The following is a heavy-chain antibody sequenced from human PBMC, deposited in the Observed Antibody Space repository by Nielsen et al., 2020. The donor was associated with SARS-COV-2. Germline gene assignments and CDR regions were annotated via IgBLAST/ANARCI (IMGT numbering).Heavy chain of an antibody. J-gene: IGHJ5*02. Sequence: SETLSLTCTLSGGSVTSHYWSWIRQPPGKGLEWIGYIYYSGSTNYNPSLKSRVTISVDTSKNQFSLKLSSVTAADTAVYYCARIAPITIFGVVSWFDPWGQGTLVTVSS. CDR1: GGSVTSHY. CDR3: ARIAPITIFGVVSWFDP. D-gene: IGHD3-3*01. CDR2: IYYSGST. V-gene: IGHV4-59*02.